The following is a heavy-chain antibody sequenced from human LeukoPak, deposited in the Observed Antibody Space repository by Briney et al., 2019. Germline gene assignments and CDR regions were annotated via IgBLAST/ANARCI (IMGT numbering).Heavy chain of an antibody. CDR1: GFTFSSYG. Sequence: TGGSLRLSCAASGFTFSSYGMHWVRQAPGKGLEWVAVIWYDGSNKYYADSVKGRFTISRDNSKNTLYLQMNSLRAEDTAVYYCARSGEDHYGSGSYFSDYWGQGTLVTVSS. J-gene: IGHJ4*02. V-gene: IGHV3-33*01. CDR2: IWYDGSNK. D-gene: IGHD3-10*01. CDR3: ARSGEDHYGSGSYFSDY.